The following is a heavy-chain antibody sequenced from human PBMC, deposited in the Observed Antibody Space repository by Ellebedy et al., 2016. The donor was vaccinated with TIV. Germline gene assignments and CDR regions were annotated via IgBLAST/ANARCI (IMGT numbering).Heavy chain of an antibody. V-gene: IGHV4-61*01. CDR2: IHYNGNT. J-gene: IGHJ4*02. D-gene: IGHD3-16*01. CDR1: GGSVSSGHYY. Sequence: MPSETLSLTCTVSGGSVSSGHYYWSWIRQPPGKGLEWIAFIHYNGNTNYNPSLKIRVTISEDTSKNQFSLKLNSVTAADTAMYYCASGGAASKYFDHWGQGTLVTVSS. CDR3: ASGGAASKYFDH.